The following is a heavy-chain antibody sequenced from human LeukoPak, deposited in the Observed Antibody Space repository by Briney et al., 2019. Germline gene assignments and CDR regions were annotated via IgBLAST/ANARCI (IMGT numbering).Heavy chain of an antibody. V-gene: IGHV3-64*01. D-gene: IGHD4-17*01. CDR1: GFTFSSYA. CDR2: ISNNGGFT. J-gene: IGHJ4*02. CDR3: ARARGNDYGDYVSYFDY. Sequence: GGSLRLSCAASGFTFSSYAMHWVRQAPGKGLEDVSVISNNGGFTYYANSVKGRFTISRDNSKNTLYLQMGSLRPDDMAVYYCARARGNDYGDYVSYFDYRGQGTLVTVSS.